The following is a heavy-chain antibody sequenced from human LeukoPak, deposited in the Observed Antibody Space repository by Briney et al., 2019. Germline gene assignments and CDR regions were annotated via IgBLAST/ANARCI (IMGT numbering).Heavy chain of an antibody. V-gene: IGHV3-33*08. CDR1: EFTFSSYS. D-gene: IGHD5-18*01. J-gene: IGHJ4*02. CDR2: IWYDGSNK. Sequence: GGSLRLSCAASEFTFSSYSMNWVRQAPGKGLEWVAVIWYDGSNKYYADSVKGRFTISRDNSKNTLYLQMNSLRAEDTAVYYCARDVDTGYFDYWGQGTLVTVSS. CDR3: ARDVDTGYFDY.